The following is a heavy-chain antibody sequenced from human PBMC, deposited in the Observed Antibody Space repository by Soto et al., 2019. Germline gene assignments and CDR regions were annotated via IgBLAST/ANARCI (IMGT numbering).Heavy chain of an antibody. J-gene: IGHJ6*02. CDR2: IKSKTDGGTT. V-gene: IGHV3-15*01. Sequence: LRLSCAASGFTFSNAWMSWVRQAPGKGLEWVGRIKSKTDGGTTDYAAPVKGRFTISRDDSKNALYLQMNSLKTEDTAVYYCTTELHGDYYYYYGMDVWGQGTTVTVSS. CDR1: GFTFSNAW. D-gene: IGHD1-26*01. CDR3: TTELHGDYYYYYGMDV.